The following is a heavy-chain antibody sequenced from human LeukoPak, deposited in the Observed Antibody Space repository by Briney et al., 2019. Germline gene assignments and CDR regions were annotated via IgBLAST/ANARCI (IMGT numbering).Heavy chain of an antibody. CDR2: ISHSGST. J-gene: IGHJ4*02. D-gene: IGHD2-8*01. CDR3: ARVYAPVATFDY. CDR1: SYSISSVYY. Sequence: SETLSLTCTVSSYSISSVYYGGWIRQPPGKGLEWIATISHSGSTYYTPSLKSRLTISLDTSKNQFSLKLSSVTAADTAVYYCARVYAPVATFDYWGQGALVTVSS. V-gene: IGHV4-38-2*02.